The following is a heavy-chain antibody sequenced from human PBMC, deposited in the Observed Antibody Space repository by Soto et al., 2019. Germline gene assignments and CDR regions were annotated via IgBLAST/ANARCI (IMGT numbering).Heavy chain of an antibody. D-gene: IGHD3-16*01. V-gene: IGHV1-69*01. CDR3: ANVPY. Sequence: QVQLVQSVDEVKKPGSSVTVSCKASGGSFSGQAVSWVRQAPGQPLEWMGGIIPIFRTTNYARKFQGRLTLTAEESTPTASIELTRLRSEETASYYCANVPYWGQGNLVTVSS. CDR2: IIPIFRTT. J-gene: IGHJ4*02. CDR1: GGSFSGQA.